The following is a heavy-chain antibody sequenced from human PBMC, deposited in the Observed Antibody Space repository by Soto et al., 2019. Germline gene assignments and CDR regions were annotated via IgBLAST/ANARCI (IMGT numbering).Heavy chain of an antibody. CDR1: GDSISSSGYY. CDR3: ARALYYHDSNGYPFDS. V-gene: IGHV4-31*03. D-gene: IGHD3-22*01. J-gene: IGHJ4*02. CDR2: IHHGGST. Sequence: TLSLTCTVSGDSISSSGYYWTWIRQDPGKGLEWIGYIHHGGSTYYNPSLKSRPTISVETSRNQFSLKLSSVTAADTAVYYCARALYYHDSNGYPFDSWGQGTLVTVSS.